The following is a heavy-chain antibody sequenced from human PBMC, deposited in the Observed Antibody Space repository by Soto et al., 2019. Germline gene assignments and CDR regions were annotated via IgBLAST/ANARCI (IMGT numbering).Heavy chain of an antibody. CDR1: GGSISSYY. CDR2: IYYSGST. CDR3: ARASGYFDY. J-gene: IGHJ4*02. V-gene: IGHV4-59*01. Sequence: SETLSLTCTVSGGSISSYYWSWIRQPPGKGLEWIGYIYYSGSTNYNPSLKSRVTISVDTSKNQFSLKLSSVTAADTAVYYCARASGYFDYWGQGTLVTVSS.